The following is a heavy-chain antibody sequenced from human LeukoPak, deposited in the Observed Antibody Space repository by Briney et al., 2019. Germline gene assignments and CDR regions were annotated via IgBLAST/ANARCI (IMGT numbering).Heavy chain of an antibody. CDR2: ISSGSGTT. J-gene: IGHJ6*02. V-gene: IGHV3-48*02. D-gene: IGHD5-18*01. CDR1: GFTFSTYS. Sequence: GGSLRLSCAASGFTFSTYSMNWVSQAPGKGLEWVSYISSGSGTTYYADSVKGRFTISRDTAKNSLYLQMNSLRDEDTAIYYCARDKSYGSYYYAMDVWGQGTTVTVSS. CDR3: ARDKSYGSYYYAMDV.